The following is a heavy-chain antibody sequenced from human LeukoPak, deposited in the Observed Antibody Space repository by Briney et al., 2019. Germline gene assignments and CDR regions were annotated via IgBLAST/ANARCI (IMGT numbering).Heavy chain of an antibody. J-gene: IGHJ4*02. CDR1: GGSINNFY. CDR2: IFYTGST. Sequence: ASETLSLTCSVSGGSINNFYWSWIRQSPGKGLEYIWYIFYTGSTNYNPSLKGRVSISIDTSRNQFSLRLNSVTAADTAVYYCARAGDWNDLPYWGQGILVIVSS. CDR3: ARAGDWNDLPY. V-gene: IGHV4-59*01. D-gene: IGHD1-1*01.